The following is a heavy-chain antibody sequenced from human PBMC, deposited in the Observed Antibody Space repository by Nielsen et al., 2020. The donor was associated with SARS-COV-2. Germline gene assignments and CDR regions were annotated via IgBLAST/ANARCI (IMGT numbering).Heavy chain of an antibody. CDR1: GFTFSSYA. J-gene: IGHJ5*02. D-gene: IGHD1-26*01. CDR3: ARVHGGSYYNWFDP. CDR2: ISYDGSNK. V-gene: IGHV3-30-3*01. Sequence: GGSLRLSCAASGFTFSSYAMHWVRQAPGKGLEWVAVISYDGSNKYYADSVKGRFTISRDNSKNTLYLQMNSLRAEDTAVYYCARVHGGSYYNWFDPWGQGTLVTVSS.